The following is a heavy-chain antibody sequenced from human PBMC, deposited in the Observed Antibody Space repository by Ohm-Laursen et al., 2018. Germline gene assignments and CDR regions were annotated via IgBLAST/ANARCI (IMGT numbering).Heavy chain of an antibody. CDR2: IYYSGST. CDR1: GGSISNYY. V-gene: IGHV4-59*07. CDR3: ARASYDTSDYYYRPIQFDF. D-gene: IGHD3-22*01. J-gene: IGHJ4*02. Sequence: SDTLSLTCTVSGGSISNYYWSWIRQPPGKGLEWIGYIYYSGSTNYNPSLKSRVTISVDTSKNQFSLKLSSVTAADTAVYYCARASYDTSDYYYRPIQFDFWGQGTLVTVSS.